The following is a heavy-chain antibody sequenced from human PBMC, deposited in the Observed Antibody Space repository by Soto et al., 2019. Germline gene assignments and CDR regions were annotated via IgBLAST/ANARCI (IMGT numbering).Heavy chain of an antibody. CDR3: ARGAAAAGTFAFDI. CDR2: IGTAGDT. V-gene: IGHV3-13*01. J-gene: IGHJ3*02. CDR1: GFTFSSYD. Sequence: GGSLRLSCAASGFTFSSYDMHWVRPATGKGLEWVSAIGTAGDTYYPGSVKGRFTISRENAKNSLYLQMNSLRAEDTAVYYCARGAAAAGTFAFDIWGQGTMVTVSS. D-gene: IGHD6-13*01.